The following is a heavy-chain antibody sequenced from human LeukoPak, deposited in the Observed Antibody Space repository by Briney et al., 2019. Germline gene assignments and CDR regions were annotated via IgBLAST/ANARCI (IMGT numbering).Heavy chain of an antibody. CDR2: ISAYNGNT. CDR3: AIPWYYYDSSGYYS. D-gene: IGHD3-22*01. Sequence: GASVKVSCKASSYTFTSYGISWVRQAPGQGVEWMGWISAYNGNTNYAQKLQGRVTMTTDTSTSTAYMELRSLRSDDTAVYYCAIPWYYYDSSGYYSWGQGTLVTVSS. CDR1: SYTFTSYG. V-gene: IGHV1-18*01. J-gene: IGHJ4*02.